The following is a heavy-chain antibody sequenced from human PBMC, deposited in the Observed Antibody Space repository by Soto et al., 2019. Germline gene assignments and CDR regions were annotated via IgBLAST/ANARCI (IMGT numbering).Heavy chain of an antibody. CDR3: ARDSGQPSQLLWWWRREGIETWGTDGMDV. J-gene: IGHJ6*02. CDR2: IYYNGNT. Sequence: QVQLQESGPGLVNPSETLSLTCTVSGDSITGHYWSWIRQPPGKGLEWIGYIYYNGNTNYAQKLQGRVTMTTDTSTSTAYMELRSLRSDDTAVYYCARDSGQPSQLLWWWRREGIETWGTDGMDVWGQGTTVTVSS. V-gene: IGHV4-59*11. D-gene: IGHD2-21*01. CDR1: GDSITGHY.